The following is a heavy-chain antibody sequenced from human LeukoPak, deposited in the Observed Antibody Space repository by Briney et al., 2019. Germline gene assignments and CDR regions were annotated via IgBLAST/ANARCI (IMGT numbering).Heavy chain of an antibody. CDR2: INHSGST. D-gene: IGHD1/OR15-1a*01. Sequence: SETLSLTCAAYGGSFSCYYWSWIRQPPGKGLEWIGEINHSGSTNYNPSLKSRVTISVDTSKNQFSLKLSSVTAADTAVYYCAARGGNIPPNSIDYGGQGTLVTVSS. CDR3: AARGGNIPPNSIDY. CDR1: GGSFSCYY. V-gene: IGHV4-34*01. J-gene: IGHJ4*02.